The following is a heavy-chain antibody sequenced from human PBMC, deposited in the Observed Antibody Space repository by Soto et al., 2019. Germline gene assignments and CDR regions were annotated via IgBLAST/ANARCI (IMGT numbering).Heavy chain of an antibody. D-gene: IGHD3-10*01. J-gene: IGHJ4*02. CDR1: GYPLPTYG. V-gene: IGHV1-18*01. CDR3: ATVSGYGSGSRRFDF. Sequence: QVQVMQSGAQLTQPGASVKVSCETSGYPLPTYGLSWVRQAPGQGLEWMGWIVGESGNTVYAQTFQGRVTMYRDTSTSTGYMELRRLTSDDSALYYCATVSGYGSGSRRFDFWGQGTLVSVSS. CDR2: IVGESGNT.